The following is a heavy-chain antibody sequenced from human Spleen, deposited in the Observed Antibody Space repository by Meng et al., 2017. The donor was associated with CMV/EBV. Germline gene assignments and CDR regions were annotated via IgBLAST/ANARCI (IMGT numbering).Heavy chain of an antibody. Sequence: VQLQASGPGLVKPSETLSLTCTVSGGSISSYYWSWIRQPAGKGLEWIGRIYTSGSTNYNPSLKSRVTMSVDTSKNQFSLKLSSVTAADTAVYYCARDLPYENYYGSGSYPDYWGQGTLVTASS. J-gene: IGHJ4*02. CDR1: GGSISSYY. CDR3: ARDLPYENYYGSGSYPDY. V-gene: IGHV4-4*07. D-gene: IGHD3-10*01. CDR2: IYTSGST.